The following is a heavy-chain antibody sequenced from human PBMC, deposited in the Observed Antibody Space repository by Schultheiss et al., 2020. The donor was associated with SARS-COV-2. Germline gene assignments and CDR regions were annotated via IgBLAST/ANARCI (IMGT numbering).Heavy chain of an antibody. D-gene: IGHD5-12*01. CDR2: IDPSDSYT. J-gene: IGHJ4*02. CDR3: ARLGYSYYEGDY. Sequence: GGSLRLSCKDSGYSFTSYWITWVRQMPGKGLEWMGRIDPSDSYTNYSPSFQGHVSISADKSISTAYLQWSSLKASDTAMYYCARLGYSYYEGDYWGQGTLVTVSS. CDR1: GYSFTSYW. V-gene: IGHV5-10-1*01.